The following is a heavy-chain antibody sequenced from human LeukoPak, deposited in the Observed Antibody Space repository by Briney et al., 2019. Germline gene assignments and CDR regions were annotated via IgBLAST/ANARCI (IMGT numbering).Heavy chain of an antibody. CDR1: GYTFTGYY. Sequence: ASVKVSCKASGYTFTGYYMHWVRQAPGQGLEWMGWINPNSGGTNYAQKFQGRVTMTRDTSISTAYMELSRLRSDDTAVYYCARASVPRGPNAGAFDIWGQGTMVTVSS. J-gene: IGHJ3*02. D-gene: IGHD1-1*01. CDR2: INPNSGGT. CDR3: ARASVPRGPNAGAFDI. V-gene: IGHV1-2*02.